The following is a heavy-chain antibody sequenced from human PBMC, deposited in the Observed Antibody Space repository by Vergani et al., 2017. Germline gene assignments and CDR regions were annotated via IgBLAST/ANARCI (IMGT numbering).Heavy chain of an antibody. V-gene: IGHV3-23*01. J-gene: IGHJ6*03. CDR3: ARVGRSGLYYYYYYMDV. Sequence: EVQLLESGGGLAQPGGSLRLSCAASGFTFRNYAMTWVRQAPGKGLEWVSIISDNGGTTYYADSVKGRFTISRDNSKDTLYLQMNSLRAEDTAVYYCARVGRSGLYYYYYYMDVWGKGTTVTVSS. CDR1: GFTFRNYA. CDR2: ISDNGGTT. D-gene: IGHD3-3*01.